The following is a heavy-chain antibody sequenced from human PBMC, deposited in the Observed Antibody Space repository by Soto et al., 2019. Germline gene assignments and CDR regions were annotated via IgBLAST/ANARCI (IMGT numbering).Heavy chain of an antibody. CDR3: ARAGYSSSPGAFDI. Sequence: SVKVSCKASGGTFSSYAISWVRPAPGQGLEWMGGIIPIFGTANYAQKFQGRVTITADESTSTAYMELSSLRSEDTAVYYCARAGYSSSPGAFDIRGQGTMVTVSS. J-gene: IGHJ3*02. CDR1: GGTFSSYA. CDR2: IIPIFGTA. V-gene: IGHV1-69*13. D-gene: IGHD6-6*01.